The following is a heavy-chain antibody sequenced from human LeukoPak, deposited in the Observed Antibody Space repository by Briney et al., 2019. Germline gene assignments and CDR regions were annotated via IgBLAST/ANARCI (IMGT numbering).Heavy chain of an antibody. V-gene: IGHV4-59*12. CDR1: DGSITSYS. Sequence: SETLSLTCTVPDGSITSYSWSWIRQPPGKGLEWIGYIYYSGSTNYNPSLKSRVTISVDTSKNQFSLKLSSVTAADTAVYYCARGGTRYSGYHNWFDPWGQGTLVTVSS. J-gene: IGHJ5*02. D-gene: IGHD5-12*01. CDR2: IYYSGST. CDR3: ARGGTRYSGYHNWFDP.